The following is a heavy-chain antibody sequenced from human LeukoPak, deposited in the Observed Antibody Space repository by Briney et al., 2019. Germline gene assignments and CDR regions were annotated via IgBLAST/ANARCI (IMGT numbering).Heavy chain of an antibody. Sequence: SVKVSCKASGGTSNSHAISWVRQAPGQGLEWMGRIIPNLGTTNRAQNFQDRVTLTADKSTNTACMELISLTSDDTAVYYCATTNDGGGYQWGDFFDFWGQGTLVTVSS. CDR2: IIPNLGTT. D-gene: IGHD3-22*01. J-gene: IGHJ4*02. V-gene: IGHV1-69*04. CDR1: GGTSNSHA. CDR3: ATTNDGGGYQWGDFFDF.